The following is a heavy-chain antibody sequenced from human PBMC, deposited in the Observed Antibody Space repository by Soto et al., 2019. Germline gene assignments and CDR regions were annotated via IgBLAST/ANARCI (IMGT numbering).Heavy chain of an antibody. CDR1: GFTFSSYS. CDR2: ISSSSSYI. Sequence: EVQLVESGGGLVKPGGSLRLSCAASGFTFSSYSMNWVRQAPGKGLEWVSSISSSSSYIYYADSVKGRFTISRDNAKNSLYLQMNSLRAEDTAVYYCARARYCSSTSCSTWKYYGSGSWWYFDYWGQGTLVTVSS. V-gene: IGHV3-21*01. D-gene: IGHD2-2*01. CDR3: ARARYCSSTSCSTWKYYGSGSWWYFDY. J-gene: IGHJ4*02.